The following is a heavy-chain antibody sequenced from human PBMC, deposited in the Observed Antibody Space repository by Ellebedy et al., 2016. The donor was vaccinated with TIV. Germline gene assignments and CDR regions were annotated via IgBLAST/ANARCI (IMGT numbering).Heavy chain of an antibody. CDR3: AKDVEGYDSGSYYRWFDP. V-gene: IGHV3-23*01. CDR2: MSGSGGST. CDR1: GFTFSRFA. D-gene: IGHD3-10*01. Sequence: GGSLRLXCAASGFTFSRFAMSWVRQAPEKGLEWVSGMSGSGGSTDYADSVKGRFTISRDNSKNTLYLQMNSLRAEDTAVYYCAKDVEGYDSGSYYRWFDPWGQGTLVTVSS. J-gene: IGHJ5*02.